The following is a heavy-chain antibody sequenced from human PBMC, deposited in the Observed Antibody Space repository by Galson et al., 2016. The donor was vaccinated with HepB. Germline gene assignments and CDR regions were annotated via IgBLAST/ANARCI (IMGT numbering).Heavy chain of an antibody. CDR1: GFTFSSYA. CDR2: ISGSGRTT. Sequence: SLRLSCAASGFTFSSYAMTWVRRAPGKGLEWVSTISGSGRTTYYANFVKGRFTISRGNSKRTQYLQMSSLRADDTAVYHWAKDVNLGHASDFWGQGTMVTVSS. CDR3: AKDVNLGHASDF. J-gene: IGHJ3*01. V-gene: IGHV3-23*01.